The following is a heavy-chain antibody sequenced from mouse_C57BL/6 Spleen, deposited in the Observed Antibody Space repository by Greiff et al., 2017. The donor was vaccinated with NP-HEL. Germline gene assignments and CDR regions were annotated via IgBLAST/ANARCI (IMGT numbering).Heavy chain of an antibody. CDR1: GYTFTSYW. Sequence: QVQLQQPGAELVRPGTSVKLSCKASGYTFTSYWMHWVKQRPGQGLEWIGVIDPSDSYTNYNQKFNGKATLTVDTSSSTAYMQLSSLTSEDSAVYYCARGYSNPGYFDVWGTGTTVTGSS. J-gene: IGHJ1*03. CDR3: ARGYSNPGYFDV. CDR2: IDPSDSYT. V-gene: IGHV1-59*01. D-gene: IGHD2-5*01.